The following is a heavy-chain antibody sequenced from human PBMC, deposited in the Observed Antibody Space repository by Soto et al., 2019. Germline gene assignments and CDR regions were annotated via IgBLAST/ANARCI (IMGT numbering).Heavy chain of an antibody. J-gene: IGHJ4*03. Sequence: PGGSLRLSCEAAGFTYSSYWMSLVRQAPGNGLEWVANIKLDGSERYYVDSVRGRFTISRDNAKNSLFLQMDSLRAEDTAVYYGARAVKLAVPAATGYFDFWCQGNLVTV. CDR1: GFTYSSYW. V-gene: IGHV3-7*03. D-gene: IGHD6-13*01. CDR3: ARAVKLAVPAATGYFDF. CDR2: IKLDGSER.